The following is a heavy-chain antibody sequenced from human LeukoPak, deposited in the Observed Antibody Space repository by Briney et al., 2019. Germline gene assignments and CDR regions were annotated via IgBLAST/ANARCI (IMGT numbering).Heavy chain of an antibody. CDR3: ARGRGYCSSTSCYRWFDP. D-gene: IGHD2-2*01. Sequence: ASVKVSCKASGYTFTSYDINWVRQATGQGLEWMGWMNSNSGNTGYAQKFQGRATMTRNTSISTAYMELSSLRSEDTAVYYCARGRGYCSSTSCYRWFDPWGQETLVTVSS. J-gene: IGHJ5*02. CDR1: GYTFTSYD. CDR2: MNSNSGNT. V-gene: IGHV1-8*01.